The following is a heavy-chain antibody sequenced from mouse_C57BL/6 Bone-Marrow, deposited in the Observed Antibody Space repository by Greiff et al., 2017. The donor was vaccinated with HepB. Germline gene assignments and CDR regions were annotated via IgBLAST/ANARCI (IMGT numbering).Heavy chain of an antibody. V-gene: IGHV3-6*01. CDR1: GYSITSGYY. D-gene: IGHD1-1*01. CDR2: ISYDGSN. CDR3: ARTITTVVEDY. Sequence: EVQVVESGPGLVKPSQSLSLTCSVTGYSITSGYYWNWIRQFPGNKLEWMGYISYDGSNNYNPSLKNRISITRDTSKNQFFLKLNSVTTEDTATYYCARTITTVVEDYWGQGTTLTVSS. J-gene: IGHJ2*01.